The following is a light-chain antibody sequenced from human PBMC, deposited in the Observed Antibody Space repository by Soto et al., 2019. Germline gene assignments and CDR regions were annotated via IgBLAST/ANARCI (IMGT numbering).Light chain of an antibody. J-gene: IGKJ4*01. Sequence: DIQMTPSPSTLSASVGDRVTITCRASQSISSWLAWYQQKPGKAPKLLIYKASSLESGVPSRFSGSGSGTEFTLTISSLQPDDFATYYCQQYNSYSLTFGGGTKVDIK. CDR2: KAS. CDR3: QQYNSYSLT. CDR1: QSISSW. V-gene: IGKV1-5*03.